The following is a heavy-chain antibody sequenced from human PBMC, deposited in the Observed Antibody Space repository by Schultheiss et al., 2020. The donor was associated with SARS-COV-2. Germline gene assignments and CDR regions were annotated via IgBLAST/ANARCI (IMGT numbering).Heavy chain of an antibody. Sequence: ASVKVSCKASGYTFTGYYMHWVRQAPGQGLEWMGWINPNSGGTNYAQKFQGRVTMTRDTSASTAYMELSSLRSEDTAVYYCARGGGQLVPYYYYGMDVWGQGTTVTVSS. J-gene: IGHJ6*02. D-gene: IGHD6-6*01. CDR3: ARGGGQLVPYYYYGMDV. V-gene: IGHV1-2*02. CDR1: GYTFTGYY. CDR2: INPNSGGT.